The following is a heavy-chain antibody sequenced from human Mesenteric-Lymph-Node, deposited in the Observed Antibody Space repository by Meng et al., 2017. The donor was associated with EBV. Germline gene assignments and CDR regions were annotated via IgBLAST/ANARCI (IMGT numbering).Heavy chain of an antibody. J-gene: IGHJ1*01. Sequence: QPGGSGLGHVEPPETLSLACTVSGGPSTTYYWSWIRQPPGKGPVWIGEVCHIGSTNYNPSLKSRVTISLYKSKNQFSLKLTSVTAADTAVYFCARVSEISGTWLDCWGQGTLVTVSS. CDR3: ARVSEISGTWLDC. V-gene: IGHV4-59*12. CDR2: VCHIGST. D-gene: IGHD1-7*01. CDR1: GGPSTTYY.